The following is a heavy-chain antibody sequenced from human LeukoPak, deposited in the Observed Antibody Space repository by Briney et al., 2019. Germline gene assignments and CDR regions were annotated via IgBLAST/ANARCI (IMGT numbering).Heavy chain of an antibody. CDR2: INHSGST. D-gene: IGHD6-13*01. CDR1: GGSFSGYY. V-gene: IGHV4-34*01. CDR3: ARLGRIAAESDY. Sequence: KPSETLSLTCAVYGGSFSGYYWSWIRQPPGKGLEWIGEINHSGSTNYNPSLKSRVTISVDTSKNQFSLKLSSVTAADTAVYYCARLGRIAAESDYWGQGTLVTVSS. J-gene: IGHJ4*02.